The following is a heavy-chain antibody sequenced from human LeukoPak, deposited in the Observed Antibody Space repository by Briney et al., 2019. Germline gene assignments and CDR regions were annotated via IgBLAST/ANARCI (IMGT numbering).Heavy chain of an antibody. J-gene: IGHJ4*02. CDR3: ARDSDARNWNGLFDN. D-gene: IGHD1-1*01. CDR2: INSDGSST. CDR1: GFTFSSYW. Sequence: LTGGSLRLSCAASGFTFSSYWMHWVRQAPGKGLVWVSRINSDGSSTSYADSVKGRFTISRDNAKNTLYLQMNSLRAEDTAVYYCARDSDARNWNGLFDNWGQGTLVTVSS. V-gene: IGHV3-74*01.